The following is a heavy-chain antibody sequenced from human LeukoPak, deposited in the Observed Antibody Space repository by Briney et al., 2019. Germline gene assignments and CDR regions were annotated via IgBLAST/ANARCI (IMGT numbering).Heavy chain of an antibody. CDR1: GFTVSSNY. V-gene: IGHV3-66*01. D-gene: IGHD4-23*01. Sequence: PGGSLRLSCAASGFTVSSNYMSWVRQAPGKGLEWVSVIYRGGSTNYADSVKGRFTISRDNSKNTLYLQMSSLRAEDTAVYYCAKDLPPVVRVRYGMDVWGQGTTVTVSS. CDR2: IYRGGST. CDR3: AKDLPPVVRVRYGMDV. J-gene: IGHJ6*02.